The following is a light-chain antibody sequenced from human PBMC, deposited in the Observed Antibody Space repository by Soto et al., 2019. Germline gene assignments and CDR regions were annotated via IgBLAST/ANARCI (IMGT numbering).Light chain of an antibody. CDR2: GAS. CDR1: QSVGFN. J-gene: IGKJ1*01. V-gene: IGKV3-15*01. Sequence: EVVMTQSPATLSVSPGERATLSCRASQSVGFNLAWYQQKPGQAPRLLIYGASTRASGVPARFSGSGSGTEFTLPISSRQSEDVAIYYCQQFNNWPSWTFGQGTKVEIK. CDR3: QQFNNWPSWT.